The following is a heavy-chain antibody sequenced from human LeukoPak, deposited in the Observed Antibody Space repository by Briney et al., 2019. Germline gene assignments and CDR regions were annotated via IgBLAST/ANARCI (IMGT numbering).Heavy chain of an antibody. CDR3: ARHRGAIVVAGTYYMDV. V-gene: IGHV4-39*01. CDR1: GGSIGSSSHY. Sequence: KPSETLSLTCTVSGGSIGSSSHYWGWIRQPPGKGLEWIGSIYYSGSTYYNPSLKSRLIILVDTSKNQFSLKLTSVAAADTAVYYCARHRGAIVVAGTYYMDVWGKGTTVTISS. CDR2: IYYSGST. D-gene: IGHD6-19*01. J-gene: IGHJ6*03.